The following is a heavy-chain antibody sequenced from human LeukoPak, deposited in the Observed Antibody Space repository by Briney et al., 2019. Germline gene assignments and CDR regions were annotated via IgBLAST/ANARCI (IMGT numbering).Heavy chain of an antibody. CDR1: GGSFSGYY. CDR2: IYTSGGT. Sequence: SETLSLTCAVDGGSFSGYYWSWIRQPAGKGLEWIGRIYTSGGTNYNPSLKSRVTMSVDTSKNQFSLKLSSVTAADTAVYYCARDLGGSSHYWGQGTLVTVSS. J-gene: IGHJ4*02. V-gene: IGHV4-59*10. CDR3: ARDLGGSSHY. D-gene: IGHD1-26*01.